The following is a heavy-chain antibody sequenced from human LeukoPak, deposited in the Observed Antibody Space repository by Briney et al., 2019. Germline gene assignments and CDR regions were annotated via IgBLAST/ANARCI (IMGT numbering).Heavy chain of an antibody. V-gene: IGHV1-2*02. CDR1: VYTFTGYY. CDR2: INPNSGGT. J-gene: IGHJ4*02. Sequence: ASVKVSCKASVYTFTGYYMHWVRQAPGPGLAWMGWINPNSGGTNYAQKFQGRVTMTRDTSISTAYMELSRLRSDDTAVYYCARGARFLEWLPNDYWGQGTLVTVSS. CDR3: ARGARFLEWLPNDY. D-gene: IGHD3-3*01.